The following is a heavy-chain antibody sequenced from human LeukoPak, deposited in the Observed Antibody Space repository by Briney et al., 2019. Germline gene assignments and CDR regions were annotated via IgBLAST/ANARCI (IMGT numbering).Heavy chain of an antibody. D-gene: IGHD2-15*01. V-gene: IGHV3-48*01. J-gene: IGHJ3*01. CDR3: AKDRGGSSQLGDAFDV. Sequence: GGSLRLSCAASGFTFSSYGINWVRQAPGKGLEWVSYISSSSSTIYYADSVKGRFTISRDNAKNSLYLQMNSLRAEDTAVYYCAKDRGGSSQLGDAFDVWGQGTMVSVSS. CDR2: ISSSSSTI. CDR1: GFTFSSYG.